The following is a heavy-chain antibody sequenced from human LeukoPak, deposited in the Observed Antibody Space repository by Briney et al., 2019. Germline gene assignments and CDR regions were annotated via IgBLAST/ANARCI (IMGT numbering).Heavy chain of an antibody. D-gene: IGHD6-19*01. Sequence: KPSETLSLTCAVYGGSFSGYYWSWIRQPPGKGLEWIGEINHSGSTNYNPSLKSRVTISVDTSKNQFSLKLSSVTAADTAVYYCARKEAIAVAGTGWYFDLWGRGTLVTVSS. CDR1: GGSFSGYY. CDR3: ARKEAIAVAGTGWYFDL. J-gene: IGHJ2*01. V-gene: IGHV4-34*01. CDR2: INHSGST.